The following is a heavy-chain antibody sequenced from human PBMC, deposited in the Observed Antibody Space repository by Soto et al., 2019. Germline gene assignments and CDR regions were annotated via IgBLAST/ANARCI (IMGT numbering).Heavy chain of an antibody. V-gene: IGHV1-8*01. J-gene: IGHJ6*01. CDR3: ARRGCGGHCSHRYYYYYGMDV. D-gene: IGHD2-21*02. CDR2: MNPNRGNT. Sequence: ASVKVSWKAFGYTFTSYDINWVRQATGQGLEGMGWMNPNRGNTGYAQKFQGRVTMTRNTSISTAYMELSSLRSEDTAVYYCARRGCGGHCSHRYYYYYGMDVWGQGTTVTVSS. CDR1: GYTFTSYD.